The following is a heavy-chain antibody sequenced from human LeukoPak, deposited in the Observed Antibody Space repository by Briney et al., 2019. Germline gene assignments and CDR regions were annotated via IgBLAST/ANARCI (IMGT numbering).Heavy chain of an antibody. Sequence: ASVKVSCKASGYTFSGFYVHWVRQAPGQGLEWMGIIKVSGGRTDYAQKFQGRVTMTRDMSTSRVYMELSNLRSEDTAVYYCAREPPESYHFDYWGQGTLVTVSS. CDR1: GYTFSGFY. D-gene: IGHD2-2*01. J-gene: IGHJ4*02. CDR3: AREPPESYHFDY. CDR2: IKVSGGRT. V-gene: IGHV1-46*01.